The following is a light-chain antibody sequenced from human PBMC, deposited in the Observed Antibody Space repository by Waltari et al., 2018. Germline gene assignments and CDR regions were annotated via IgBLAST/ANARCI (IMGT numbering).Light chain of an antibody. CDR1: QSLLHSNGYNY. CDR3: MLAFLFPFS. Sequence: DIVMTQSPLSLPVTPGEPASISCRSSQSLLHSNGYNYLDWYVQKPGQSPQLLIYLDSIRAAVVPVRFCGSGLFTDFSFIISSVLAVYFGFYYCMLAFLFPFSFG. J-gene: IGKJ2*01. V-gene: IGKV2-28*01. CDR2: LDS.